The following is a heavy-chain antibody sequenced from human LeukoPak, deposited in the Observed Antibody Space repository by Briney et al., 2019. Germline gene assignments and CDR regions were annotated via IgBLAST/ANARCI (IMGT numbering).Heavy chain of an antibody. D-gene: IGHD2-8*01. CDR1: GGTFSSYA. CDR2: INPSGGST. CDR3: ARDYCTNGVCYPWTD. J-gene: IGHJ4*02. V-gene: IGHV1-46*01. Sequence: GSSVKVSCKASGGTFSSYAISWVRQAPGQGLEWMGIINPSGGSTSYAQKFQGRVTMTRDTSTSTVYMELSSLRSEDTAVYYCARDYCTNGVCYPWTDWGQGTLVTVSS.